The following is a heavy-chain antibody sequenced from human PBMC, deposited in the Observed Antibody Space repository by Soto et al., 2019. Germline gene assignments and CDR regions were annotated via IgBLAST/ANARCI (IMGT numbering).Heavy chain of an antibody. J-gene: IGHJ4*02. CDR3: ARAENCSGGSCPADY. V-gene: IGHV4-30-4*01. D-gene: IGHD2-15*01. Sequence: LSLTCTVSGGSISSGDYYWSWIRQPPGKGLEWIGYIYYSGSTYYNPSLKSRVTISVDTSKNQFSLKLSSVTAADTAVYYCARAENCSGGSCPADYWGQGXLVTV. CDR1: GGSISSGDYY. CDR2: IYYSGST.